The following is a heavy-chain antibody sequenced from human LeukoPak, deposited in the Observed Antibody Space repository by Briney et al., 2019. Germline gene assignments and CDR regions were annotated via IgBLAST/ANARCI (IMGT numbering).Heavy chain of an antibody. D-gene: IGHD7-27*01. CDR2: IYTNGAT. CDR3: ARRGVTKLGKYFDY. V-gene: IGHV4-4*09. Sequence: SEALSLTCNVSGASIRGYFMTWIRQFPGKGLEWIGHIYTNGATTYNPSLKSRVTTSIDTSKNQYSLKLNSVTAADTAVYYCARRGVTKLGKYFDYWGQGTLVTVSS. J-gene: IGHJ4*02. CDR1: GASIRGYF.